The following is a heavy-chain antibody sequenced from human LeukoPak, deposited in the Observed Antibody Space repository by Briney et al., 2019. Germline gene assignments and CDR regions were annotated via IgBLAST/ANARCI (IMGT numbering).Heavy chain of an antibody. CDR3: ARDRNKGATDY. D-gene: IGHD1-26*01. CDR2: IGQDGSEK. Sequence: PGGSLRLSCAASGFTFSNYAMHWVRQAPGKGLEWVANIGQDGSEKNHVDSVKGRFTISRDNAKNSLFLQMNSLRVEDTALYYCARDRNKGATDYWGQGTLVTVSS. J-gene: IGHJ4*02. CDR1: GFTFSNYA. V-gene: IGHV3-7*01.